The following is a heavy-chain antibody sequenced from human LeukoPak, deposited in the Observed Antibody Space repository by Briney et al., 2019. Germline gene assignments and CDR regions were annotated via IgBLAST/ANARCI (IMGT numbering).Heavy chain of an antibody. CDR2: ISSSGSTI. J-gene: IGHJ4*02. V-gene: IGHV3-11*04. CDR1: GFTFSDYY. D-gene: IGHD1-26*01. CDR3: LGATLPFDY. Sequence: GGSLRLSCAASGFTFSDYYMSWIRQAPGKGLEWVSYISSSGSTIYYADSVKGRFTISRDNSKNTLYLQMNSLRAEDTAVYYALGATLPFDYWGQGTLVTVSS.